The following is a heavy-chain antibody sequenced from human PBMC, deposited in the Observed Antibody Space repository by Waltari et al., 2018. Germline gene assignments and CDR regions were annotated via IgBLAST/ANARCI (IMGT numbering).Heavy chain of an antibody. CDR2: IKQDGSEK. Sequence: EVQLVESGGGLVQPGGSLRLSCAASGFTLSSYWMSWVRQAPGKGLEWVANIKQDGSEKYYVDSVKGRFTISRDNAKNSLYLQMNSLRAEDTAVYYCARDPGRWYFDLWGRGTLVTVSS. CDR1: GFTLSSYW. D-gene: IGHD7-27*01. J-gene: IGHJ2*01. V-gene: IGHV3-7*01. CDR3: ARDPGRWYFDL.